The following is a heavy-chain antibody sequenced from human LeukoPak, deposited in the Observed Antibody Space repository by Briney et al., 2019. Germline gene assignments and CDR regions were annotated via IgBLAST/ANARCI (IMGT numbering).Heavy chain of an antibody. CDR3: AGEGSSTTPNLFRFDP. CDR2: INPNSGGT. J-gene: IGHJ5*02. Sequence: ASVKVSCKASGYTFTGYYMHWVRQAPGQGLEWMGWINPNSGGTNYAQKFQGRVTMTRDTSISTAYMELSRLRSDDTAVYYCAGEGSSTTPNLFRFDPWGQGTLVTVSS. D-gene: IGHD2-2*01. CDR1: GYTFTGYY. V-gene: IGHV1-2*02.